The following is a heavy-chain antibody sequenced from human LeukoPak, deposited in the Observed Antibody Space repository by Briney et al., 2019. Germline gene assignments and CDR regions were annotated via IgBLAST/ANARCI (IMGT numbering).Heavy chain of an antibody. J-gene: IGHJ3*02. V-gene: IGHV5-51*03. CDR3: ARRRVRGVIDAFDI. Sequence: GESLKISCKDSGDSFTSYWIGCVRQMPGKGLEWMGIIYPGDSDTRYSPSFQGHVTISADKSISTAYLRWSGLKASDTAMYYCARRRVRGVIDAFDIWGQGTMVTVSS. CDR1: GDSFTSYW. D-gene: IGHD3-10*01. CDR2: IYPGDSDT.